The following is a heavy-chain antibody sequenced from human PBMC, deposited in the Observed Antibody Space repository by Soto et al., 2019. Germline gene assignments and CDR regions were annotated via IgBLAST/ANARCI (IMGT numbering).Heavy chain of an antibody. CDR1: GGTFRTES. J-gene: IGHJ3*02. CDR3: ARGHEVGGNSDAFDI. V-gene: IGHV1-69*12. Sequence: QVQLVQSGAAVKKPGSSVKVSCKASGGTFRTESINWVRQAPGRGIEWMGGIIPVFGTSDYAQKFQGRVKITADESTTTAYMELSSLRSDDTAVYYCARGHEVGGNSDAFDIWGQGTMVTVSS. D-gene: IGHD2-21*01. CDR2: IIPVFGTS.